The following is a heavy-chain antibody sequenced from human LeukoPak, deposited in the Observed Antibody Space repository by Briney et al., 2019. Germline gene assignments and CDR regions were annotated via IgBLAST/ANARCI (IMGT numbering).Heavy chain of an antibody. D-gene: IGHD2-2*01. CDR2: IIPIFGTP. CDR3: AREHSTSSPDAFDI. CDR1: GGTFSGYA. J-gene: IGHJ3*02. Sequence: ASVKVSCKASGGTFSGYAINWVRQAPGQGPEWMGGIIPIFGTPSYAQKFQGRVRITTDESTSTTYIELSSLRSEDTAVYYCAREHSTSSPDAFDIWGQGTMVIVSS. V-gene: IGHV1-69*05.